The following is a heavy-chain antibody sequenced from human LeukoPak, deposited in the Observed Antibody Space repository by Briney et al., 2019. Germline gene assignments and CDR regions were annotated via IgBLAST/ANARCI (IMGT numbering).Heavy chain of an antibody. CDR1: GFTFSSNA. CDR3: TRARYSSGWYTVDF. J-gene: IGHJ4*02. CDR2: ISMSSTYI. Sequence: PGGSLRLSCAASGFTFSSNAMNWVRHAPGKGLEWLSSISMSSTYIYYADSVKGRFTISRDNAKNSLYLQMDSLRDEDTAVYYCTRARYSSGWYTVDFWGQGTLVTVSS. D-gene: IGHD6-19*01. V-gene: IGHV3-21*01.